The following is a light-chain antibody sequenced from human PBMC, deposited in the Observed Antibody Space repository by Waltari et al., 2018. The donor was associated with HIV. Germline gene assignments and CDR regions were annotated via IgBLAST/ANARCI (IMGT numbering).Light chain of an antibody. CDR2: AAS. Sequence: DIHMTQSPPSLSVSVGDRVTLTCRASQFISDYLYWYQQKPGKAPTLLIYAASSLQSGVPSRFSGSGSGTDFTLTISSLQPEDFATYYCQQTYSSPFTFGPGTKVEIK. CDR3: QQTYSSPFT. J-gene: IGKJ3*01. CDR1: QFISDY. V-gene: IGKV1-39*01.